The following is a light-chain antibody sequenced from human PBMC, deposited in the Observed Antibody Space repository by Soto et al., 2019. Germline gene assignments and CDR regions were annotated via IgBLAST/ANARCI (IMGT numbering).Light chain of an antibody. J-gene: IGKJ3*01. Sequence: DIQMTQSPSSLSASVGDRVTITCRASQSITSYLNWYQQKPGKAPNLLIYAASSLQSGVPSRFSGSGSGTDFTLTISSLQPEDFATYYCQQSYNTPLTFGPGTKVD. CDR1: QSITSY. CDR3: QQSYNTPLT. CDR2: AAS. V-gene: IGKV1-39*01.